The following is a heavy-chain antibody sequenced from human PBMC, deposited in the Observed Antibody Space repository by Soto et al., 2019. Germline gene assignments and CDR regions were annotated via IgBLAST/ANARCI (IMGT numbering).Heavy chain of an antibody. CDR2: IYYSGST. V-gene: IGHV4-61*01. J-gene: IGHJ4*02. D-gene: IGHD5-12*01. CDR1: GGSVSSGSYY. CDR3: ARVVRGHAFDY. Sequence: SETLSLTCTVSGGSVSSGSYYWSWIRQPPGKGLEWIGHIYYSGSTNYNPSLKSRVTISVDTSKNQFSLKLSSVTAADTAVYYCARVVRGHAFDYWGQGTLVTVSS.